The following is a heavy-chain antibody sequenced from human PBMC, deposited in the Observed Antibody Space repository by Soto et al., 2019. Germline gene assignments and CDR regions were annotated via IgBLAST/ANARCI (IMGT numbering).Heavy chain of an antibody. CDR3: ARGRYSSGWREWYFDY. V-gene: IGHV3-13*01. Sequence: GGSLRLSCAASGFTFSSYDMHWVRQATGKGLEWVSAIGTAGDTYYPGSVKGRFTISRENAKNSLYLQMNSLRAGDTAVYYCARGRYSSGWREWYFDYWGQGTLVTVSS. D-gene: IGHD6-19*01. CDR1: GFTFSSYD. J-gene: IGHJ4*02. CDR2: IGTAGDT.